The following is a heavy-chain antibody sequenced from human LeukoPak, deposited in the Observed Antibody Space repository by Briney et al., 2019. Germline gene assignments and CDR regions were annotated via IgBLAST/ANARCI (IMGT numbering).Heavy chain of an antibody. CDR2: ISYDGSNK. V-gene: IGHV3-30*14. Sequence: GGSLRLSCAASGFTFSSYAMHWVRQAPGEGLEWVAVISYDGSNKYYADSVKGRFTISRDNSKNTVYLQMNRLRVEDTAVYFCARDRAVTQVWVEFDSWGQGTLVTVSS. CDR3: ARDRAVTQVWVEFDS. CDR1: GFTFSSYA. J-gene: IGHJ5*01. D-gene: IGHD3-16*01.